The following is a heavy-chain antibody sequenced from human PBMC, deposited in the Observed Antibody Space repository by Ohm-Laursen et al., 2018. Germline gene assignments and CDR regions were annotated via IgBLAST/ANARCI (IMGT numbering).Heavy chain of an antibody. D-gene: IGHD3-10*01. CDR3: ARHIGEYYGSGSYFWFDP. J-gene: IGHJ5*02. Sequence: PPGTLSLTCTVSGGSISSYYWTWIRQTPGKGLEWIGYIYYSGSTNYSPSLKSRVTISADTSKNQFSLKLSSVTAADTAVYYCARHIGEYYGSGSYFWFDPWGQGTLVTVSS. CDR2: IYYSGST. CDR1: GGSISSYY. V-gene: IGHV4-59*08.